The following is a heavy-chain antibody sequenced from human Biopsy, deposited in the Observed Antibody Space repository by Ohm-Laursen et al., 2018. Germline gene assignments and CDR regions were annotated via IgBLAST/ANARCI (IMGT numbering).Heavy chain of an antibody. J-gene: IGHJ5*02. CDR3: ARHPTGFWFDP. Sequence: TLSLTCTVSGGSISSSTTYYWAWLRQPPGKGLEWIGSIYNTETTFYNPSLKSRITISVATSTNQFSLKVPSVTAADTALYFCARHPTGFWFDPWGHGTLVTVSS. V-gene: IGHV4-39*01. CDR1: GGSISSSTTYY. CDR2: IYNTETT.